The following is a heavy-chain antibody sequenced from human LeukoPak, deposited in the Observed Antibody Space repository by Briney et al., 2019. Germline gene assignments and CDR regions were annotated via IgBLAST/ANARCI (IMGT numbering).Heavy chain of an antibody. CDR1: GGSISKYY. CDR3: ARYLKYYDSSPEFDP. CDR2: SYTSGTT. V-gene: IGHV4-4*09. J-gene: IGHJ5*02. Sequence: PSETLSLTCSVTGGSISKYYWSWIRQPPGKGLEWIGYSYTSGTTNYNPSLKSRVTISVDTSKNQFSLKLSSVTAADTAVYYCARYLKYYDSSPEFDPWGQGTLVTVSS. D-gene: IGHD3-22*01.